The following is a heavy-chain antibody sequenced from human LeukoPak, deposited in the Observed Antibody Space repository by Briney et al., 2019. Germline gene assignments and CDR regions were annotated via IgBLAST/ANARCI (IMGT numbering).Heavy chain of an antibody. CDR1: GYTLTELS. J-gene: IGHJ5*02. D-gene: IGHD3-16*01. Sequence: AASVKVSCKVSGYTLTELSMHWVRQAPGQGLEWMGWINPNSGGTNYAQKFQGRVTMTRDTSISTAYMELSRLRSDDTAVYYCARDLGEQEGNWFDPWGQGTLVTVSS. CDR3: ARDLGEQEGNWFDP. CDR2: INPNSGGT. V-gene: IGHV1-2*02.